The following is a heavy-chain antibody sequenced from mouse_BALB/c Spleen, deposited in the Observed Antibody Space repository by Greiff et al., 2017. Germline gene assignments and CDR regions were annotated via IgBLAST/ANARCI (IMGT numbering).Heavy chain of an antibody. CDR1: GYTFTDYV. CDR3: ARGGVTTVVAPYYAMDY. J-gene: IGHJ4*01. D-gene: IGHD1-1*01. CDR2: IYPGSGST. V-gene: IGHV1-77*01. Sequence: VQLQQSGPELVKPGASVKMSCKASGYTFTDYVISWVKQRTGQGLEWIGEIYPGSGSTYYNEKFKGKATLTADKSSNTAYMQLSSLTSEDSAVYFCARGGVTTVVAPYYAMDYWGQGTSVTVSS.